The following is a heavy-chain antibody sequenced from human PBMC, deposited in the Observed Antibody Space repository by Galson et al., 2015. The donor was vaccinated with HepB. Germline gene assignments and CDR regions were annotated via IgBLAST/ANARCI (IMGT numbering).Heavy chain of an antibody. Sequence: SLRLSCAAPGITFSTYVMSWVRQAPGKGLEWVASIVGRGESTFYADSVKGRFTISRDNSRNTLYLQMNRLRADDTAIYYCAKTSYCDGGPCFSGYFDSRGQGTLVAVSS. J-gene: IGHJ4*02. CDR2: IVGRGEST. D-gene: IGHD2-21*01. CDR3: AKTSYCDGGPCFSGYFDS. CDR1: GITFSTYV. V-gene: IGHV3-23*01.